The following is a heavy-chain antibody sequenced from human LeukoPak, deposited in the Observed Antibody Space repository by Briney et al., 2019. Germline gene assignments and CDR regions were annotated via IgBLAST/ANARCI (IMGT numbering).Heavy chain of an antibody. V-gene: IGHV1-8*01. CDR3: ARYAVVAAMSWFDP. Sequence: GASVKVSCKASGYTFTSYDINWVRQATGQGREWVGWMDPNSGNTGYAQKFQGRVTMTRDTSISTAYMELSSLRSEDTAVYYRARYAVVAAMSWFDPWGQGTLVIVSS. J-gene: IGHJ5*02. CDR1: GYTFTSYD. D-gene: IGHD2-15*01. CDR2: MDPNSGNT.